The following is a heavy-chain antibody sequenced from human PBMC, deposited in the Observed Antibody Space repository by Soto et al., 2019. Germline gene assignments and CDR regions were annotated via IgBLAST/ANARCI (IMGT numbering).Heavy chain of an antibody. CDR3: ARAKAPLYSSSWYWFDP. CDR1: GGSISSYY. J-gene: IGHJ5*02. Sequence: QVQLQESGPGLVKPSETLSLTCTVSGGSISSYYWSWIRQPPGKGLEWFGYIYYSGSTNYNPALKSRVTISVDTSKNQFSLKMSSVTAADTAVYYCARAKAPLYSSSWYWFDPWGQGTLVTVSS. V-gene: IGHV4-59*08. D-gene: IGHD6-13*01. CDR2: IYYSGST.